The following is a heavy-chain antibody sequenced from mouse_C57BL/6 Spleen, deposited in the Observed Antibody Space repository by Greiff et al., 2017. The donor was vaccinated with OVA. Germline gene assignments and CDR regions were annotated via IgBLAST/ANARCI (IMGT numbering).Heavy chain of an antibody. J-gene: IGHJ3*01. V-gene: IGHV5-9-1*02. CDR3: TREGLLRGWFAY. CDR2: ISSGGDYI. Sequence: EVKVVESGEGLVKPGGSLKLSCAASGFTFSSYAMSWVRQTPEKRLEWVAYISSGGDYIYYADTVKGRFTISRDNARNTLYLQMSSLKSEDTAMYYCTREGLLRGWFAYWGQGTLVTVSA. CDR1: GFTFSSYA. D-gene: IGHD2-3*01.